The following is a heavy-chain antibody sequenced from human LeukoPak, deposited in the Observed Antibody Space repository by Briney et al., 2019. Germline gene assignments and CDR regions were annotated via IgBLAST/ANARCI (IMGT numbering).Heavy chain of an antibody. Sequence: PSETLSLTCTVSGGSVSSGSYYWSWIRQPPGKGLEWIGYIYYSGSTNYNPSLKSRVTISVDTSKNQFSLKLSSVTAADTAVYYCARALDNSSGWYFYPWRDAFDIWGQGTMVTVSS. CDR1: GGSVSSGSYY. D-gene: IGHD6-19*01. CDR2: IYYSGST. CDR3: ARALDNSSGWYFYPWRDAFDI. J-gene: IGHJ3*02. V-gene: IGHV4-61*01.